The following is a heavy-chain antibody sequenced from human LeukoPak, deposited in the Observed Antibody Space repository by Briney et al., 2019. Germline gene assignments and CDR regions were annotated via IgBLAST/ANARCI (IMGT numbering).Heavy chain of an antibody. Sequence: SSETLSLTCTVSGGSISSYYWSWIRQPPGKGLEWIGYIYYSGSTNYNPSLKSRVTISVDTSKNQFSLKLSSVTAADTAVYYCAREVGEFYGMDVWGQGTLVTVSS. CDR2: IYYSGST. J-gene: IGHJ6*02. D-gene: IGHD3-10*01. CDR3: AREVGEFYGMDV. V-gene: IGHV4-59*12. CDR1: GGSISSYY.